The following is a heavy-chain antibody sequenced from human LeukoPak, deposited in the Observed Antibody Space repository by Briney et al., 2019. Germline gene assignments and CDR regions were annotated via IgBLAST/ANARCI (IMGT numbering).Heavy chain of an antibody. J-gene: IGHJ4*02. Sequence: GGSLRLSCAASGFTFSSYAMSWVRQSPGKGLEWVSAITNSGDNTYYADSVKGRFTISRANSRNTLYLQMNSLRAGDTAIYFCAKEGERYGASYFDYWGQGTLVTVSP. V-gene: IGHV3-23*01. CDR2: ITNSGDNT. D-gene: IGHD5-18*01. CDR3: AKEGERYGASYFDY. CDR1: GFTFSSYA.